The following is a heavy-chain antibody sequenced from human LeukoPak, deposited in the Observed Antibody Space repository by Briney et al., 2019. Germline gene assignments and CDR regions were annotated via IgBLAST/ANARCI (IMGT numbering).Heavy chain of an antibody. CDR1: GYTFTNYA. CDR3: ASPTPSYCSSTSCSDDAFDV. CDR2: INAGNGNT. Sequence: ASVKVSCEASGYTFTNYAMHWVRQAPGQRLEWMGWINAGNGNTKYSQKFQGRVTITRDTSASTAYMELSSLRSEDTAVYYCASPTPSYCSSTSCSDDAFDVWGQGTMVTVSS. D-gene: IGHD2-2*01. J-gene: IGHJ3*01. V-gene: IGHV1-3*01.